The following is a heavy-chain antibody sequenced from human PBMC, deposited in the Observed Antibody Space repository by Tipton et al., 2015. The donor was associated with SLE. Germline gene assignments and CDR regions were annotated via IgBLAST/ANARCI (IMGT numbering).Heavy chain of an antibody. CDR1: GGSISSHY. CDR2: IYYSGST. CDR3: ARGLRSGGSSSWFDP. D-gene: IGHD2-15*01. V-gene: IGHV4-59*11. Sequence: LRLSCTVSGGSISSHYWSWIRQPPGKGLEWIGYIYYSGSTNYNPSLKSRVTISVDTSKNQFSLKLSSVTAADTAVYYCARGLRSGGSSSWFDPWGQGTTVTVSS. J-gene: IGHJ5*02.